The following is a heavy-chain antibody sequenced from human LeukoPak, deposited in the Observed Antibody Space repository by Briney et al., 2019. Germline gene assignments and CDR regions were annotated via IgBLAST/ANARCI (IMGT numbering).Heavy chain of an antibody. CDR1: GFTFSRYW. V-gene: IGHV3-7*01. CDR2: INEDGSEK. CDR3: ANYYDSSGYYALDM. Sequence: GGSLRLSCAASGFTFSRYWMSWVRQAPGKRLEWVANINEDGSEKNYVDSVKGRFTISRDNAKNSLYLEMNSLTAEDTAVYHCANYYDSSGYYALDMWGQGTMVTVSP. D-gene: IGHD3-22*01. J-gene: IGHJ3*02.